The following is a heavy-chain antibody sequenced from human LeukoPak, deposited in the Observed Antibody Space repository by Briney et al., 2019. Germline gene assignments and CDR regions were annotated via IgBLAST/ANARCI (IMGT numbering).Heavy chain of an antibody. J-gene: IGHJ4*02. CDR1: GFPFNAYW. CDR2: IRQDGDTK. CDR3: ARSLPYGTTWYGRSDF. V-gene: IGHV3-7*03. D-gene: IGHD6-13*01. Sequence: GGSLRLSCAASGFPFNAYWTTWVRQAPGKGLEWVANIRQDGDTKYYVDSVKGRFTISRDNAMNSLYLQMNSLRAEDTAIYYCARSLPYGTTWYGRSDFWGQGTLVTVSS.